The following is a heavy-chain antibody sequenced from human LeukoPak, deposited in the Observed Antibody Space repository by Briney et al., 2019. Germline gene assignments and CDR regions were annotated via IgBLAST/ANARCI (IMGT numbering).Heavy chain of an antibody. CDR2: IHNSGTT. CDR3: ARRYYYNLGSFSFDF. J-gene: IGHJ4*02. V-gene: IGHV4-34*01. CDR1: GGPFSGYF. D-gene: IGHD3-10*01. Sequence: PSETLSLTCAVPGGPFSGYFWSWIRQSSGKGLEWIGEIHNSGTTNYNPSLNSRVTISEDTSKNQFYLNLSSVTAADTAVYYCARRYYYNLGSFSFDFWGQGTLVTVPS.